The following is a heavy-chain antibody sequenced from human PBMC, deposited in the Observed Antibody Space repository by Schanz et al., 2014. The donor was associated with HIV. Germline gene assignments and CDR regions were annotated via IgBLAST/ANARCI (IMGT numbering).Heavy chain of an antibody. CDR1: GFTITSYG. J-gene: IGHJ6*02. V-gene: IGHV3-30*18. D-gene: IGHD6-19*01. CDR3: AKSHKHDSSDYYRFYYFGMDV. Sequence: VQLLESGGGLVQPGGSLRLSCAVSGFTITSYGMSWVRQTPGKGLEWVAAISFDGSHKYSADSVKGRFTISRDDSSDTLYLQMNSLRPEDTAVYYCAKSHKHDSSDYYRFYYFGMDVWGQGTTVTVSS. CDR2: ISFDGSHK.